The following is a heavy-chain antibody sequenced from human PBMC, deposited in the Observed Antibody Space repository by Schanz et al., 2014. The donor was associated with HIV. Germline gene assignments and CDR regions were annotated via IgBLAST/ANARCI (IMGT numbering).Heavy chain of an antibody. CDR2: ISANNGNT. J-gene: IGHJ6*02. D-gene: IGHD3-16*01. V-gene: IGHV1-18*01. CDR1: GYTFTNYG. CDR3: ARITGEHYYAMDV. Sequence: QVHLVQSGAEVKKPGSSVKVSCKASGYTFTNYGITWVRQAPGQGLEWMAWISANNGNTYYAQKVQGRVSMATDTSTNTAYMELRSLRSDDTAVYYCARITGEHYYAMDVWGQGTTVTVTS.